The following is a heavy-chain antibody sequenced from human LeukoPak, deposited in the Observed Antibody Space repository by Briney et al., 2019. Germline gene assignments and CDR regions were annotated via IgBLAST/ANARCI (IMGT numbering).Heavy chain of an antibody. V-gene: IGHV3-20*01. D-gene: IGHD3-9*01. CDR3: ARVGFDLHAFDI. CDR1: GFTVSSNY. J-gene: IGHJ3*02. Sequence: RPGGSLRLSYAASGFTVSSNYMIWVRQVPGKGLEWVSGINWNGANTGYADSVKGRFTISRDNAKNSLYLQMNSLRADDTASYVCARVGFDLHAFDIWGQGTVVTVSS. CDR2: INWNGANT.